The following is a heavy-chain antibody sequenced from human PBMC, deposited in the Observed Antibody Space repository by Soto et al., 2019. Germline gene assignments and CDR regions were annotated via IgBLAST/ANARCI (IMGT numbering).Heavy chain of an antibody. CDR3: AKDNNWKPTTHFDY. Sequence: SLRLSCAASGFTFSSSDMHWVRQATGKSLEWVSAIGTAGDTYYPGSVKGRFTISRENAKNSLYLQMNSLRAGDTAVYYCAKDNNWKPTTHFDYWGQGTLVTVSS. D-gene: IGHD1-20*01. V-gene: IGHV3-13*01. CDR1: GFTFSSSD. CDR2: IGTAGDT. J-gene: IGHJ4*02.